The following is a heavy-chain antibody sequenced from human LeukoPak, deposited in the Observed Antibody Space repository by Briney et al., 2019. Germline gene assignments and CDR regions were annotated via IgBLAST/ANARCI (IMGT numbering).Heavy chain of an antibody. D-gene: IGHD1-1*01. CDR1: GYTLSEFS. Sequence: EASVKVSCKVSGYTLSEFSMHWVRQAPGEGLEWMGGFDPEDGETIYAQKFQGRVSMTEDTSTDTAYMELSSLRSEDTAVYYCVASSPQNWKAHDYWGQGTLVTVSS. V-gene: IGHV1-24*01. CDR2: FDPEDGET. J-gene: IGHJ4*02. CDR3: VASSPQNWKAHDY.